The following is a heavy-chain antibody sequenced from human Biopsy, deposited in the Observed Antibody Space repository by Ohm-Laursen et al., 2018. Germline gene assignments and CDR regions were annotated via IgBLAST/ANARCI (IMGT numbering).Heavy chain of an antibody. V-gene: IGHV4-4*09. CDR1: GVSITAYY. CDR2: IHHSGST. D-gene: IGHD2-15*01. CDR3: ARMDCSGGRWLYYSYGTDV. J-gene: IGHJ6*02. Sequence: GTLSLTCTVSGVSITAYYWSWIRQPPGKGLECIGNIHHSGSTNYNPSLKSRLTISVDTSKNQFSLKLSSVTAADTAVYYCARMDCSGGRWLYYSYGTDVGGQGTTVTVSS.